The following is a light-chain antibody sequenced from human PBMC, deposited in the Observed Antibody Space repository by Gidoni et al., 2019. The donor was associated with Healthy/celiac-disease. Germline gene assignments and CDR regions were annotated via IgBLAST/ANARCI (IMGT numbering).Light chain of an antibody. V-gene: IGLV2-14*01. J-gene: IGLJ2*01. CDR1: SSDVGGYNY. CDR2: EVS. Sequence: QSALTLPASVSGSPGQSITISCTRTSSDVGGYNYVSWYQQHPGKAPKLMIYEVSNRPSGVSNRYSGSKSGNTASLTISGLQAEDEADYYCSSYTSSSTVVFGGGTKLTVL. CDR3: SSYTSSSTVV.